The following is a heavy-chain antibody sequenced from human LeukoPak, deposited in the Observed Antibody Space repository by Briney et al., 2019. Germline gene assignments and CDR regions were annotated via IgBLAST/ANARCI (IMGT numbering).Heavy chain of an antibody. J-gene: IGHJ6*03. Sequence: ASVKVSCKASGYTFTDYDMNWVRQAPGQGLEWMGWISANSGNTNYAQKFQGRVTMTRDTSTSTAYMELSSLRSDDTAVYYCARHGRAGTYSGYDYPYYYYMDIGGKETTVTISS. CDR2: ISANSGNT. D-gene: IGHD5-12*01. V-gene: IGHV1-2*02. CDR1: GYTFTDYD. CDR3: ARHGRAGTYSGYDYPYYYYMDI.